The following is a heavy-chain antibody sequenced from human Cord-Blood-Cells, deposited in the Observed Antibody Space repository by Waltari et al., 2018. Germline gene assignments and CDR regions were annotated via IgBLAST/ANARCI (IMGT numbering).Heavy chain of an antibody. CDR2: INHSGST. D-gene: IGHD6-13*01. V-gene: IGHV4-34*01. CDR3: ATRVGYSSSPGAFDI. Sequence: QVQLQQRGAGLLKPSETLSLTCAVYGGSFSGYYWSWIRQPPGKGLEWIGEINHSGSTNYNPSLKSRVSISVDTSKDQFSLKLSAVTAADSAVYYCATRVGYSSSPGAFDIWGQGTMVTVSS. CDR1: GGSFSGYY. J-gene: IGHJ3*02.